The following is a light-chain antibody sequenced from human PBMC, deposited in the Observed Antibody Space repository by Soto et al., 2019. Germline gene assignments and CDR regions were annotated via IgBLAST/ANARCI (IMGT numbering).Light chain of an antibody. CDR2: NNH. Sequence: QSALTQPASVSGAPGQSVTISCTGTSSNIGAGYDIHWYQQPPGTAPKLVIYNNHNRPSGVPDRFSGSKSGTSGSLAITGLQAEDEADYFCQSYDGTLTGVIFGGGTKVTVL. CDR3: QSYDGTLTGVI. J-gene: IGLJ2*01. CDR1: SSNIGAGYD. V-gene: IGLV1-40*01.